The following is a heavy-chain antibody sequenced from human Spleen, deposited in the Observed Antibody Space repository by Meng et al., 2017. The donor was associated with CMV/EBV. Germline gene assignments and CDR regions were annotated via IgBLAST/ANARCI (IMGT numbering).Heavy chain of an antibody. CDR2: TYYKSKWYN. V-gene: IGHV6-1*01. CDR1: GDSVSSNSAA. J-gene: IGHJ3*02. CDR3: ARDGAYYYDVSGYYLDAFDI. D-gene: IGHD3-22*01. Sequence: SCAISGDSVSSNSAAWNWIRQSPSRGLEWLGRTYYKSKWYNDYAVSVKSRITITPDTSKNQFSLQLNSVTPEDTAVYYCARDGAYYYDVSGYYLDAFDIWGQGTVVTVSS.